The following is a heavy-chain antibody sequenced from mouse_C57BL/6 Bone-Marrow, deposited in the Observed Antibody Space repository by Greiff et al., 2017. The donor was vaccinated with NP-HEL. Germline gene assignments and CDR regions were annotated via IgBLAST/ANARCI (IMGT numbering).Heavy chain of an antibody. CDR2: IDPEDGDT. V-gene: IGHV14-1*01. J-gene: IGHJ3*01. Sequence: VQLKQSVAELVRPGASVKLSCTASGFNIKDYYMHWVKQRPEQGLEWIGRIDPEDGDTEYAPKFPGKATMTADTSSNTAYLQLSSLTSEDTAVYYCTSPYYYGSIVWFAYWGQGTLVTVSA. CDR3: TSPYYYGSIVWFAY. CDR1: GFNIKDYY. D-gene: IGHD1-1*01.